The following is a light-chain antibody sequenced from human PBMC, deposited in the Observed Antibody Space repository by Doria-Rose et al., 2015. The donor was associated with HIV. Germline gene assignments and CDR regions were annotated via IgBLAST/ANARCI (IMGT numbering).Light chain of an antibody. CDR3: GAWDSSLSAGV. CDR1: NSNIGNNY. V-gene: IGLV1-51*01. CDR2: DSN. Sequence: SVSAAPGQKVTISCSGSNSNIGNNYVSWYQQLPGTAPKLLIYDSNKRPSGVPDRFSASKSATSATLGITGLQTGDEADYYCGAWDSSLSAGVFGGGTKLTVL. J-gene: IGLJ3*02.